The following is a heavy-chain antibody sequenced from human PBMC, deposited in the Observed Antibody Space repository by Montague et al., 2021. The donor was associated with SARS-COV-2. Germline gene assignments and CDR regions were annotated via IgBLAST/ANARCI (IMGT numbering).Heavy chain of an antibody. CDR3: AGTYSRTLDFHH. V-gene: IGHV4-59*02. CDR2: IYSSGIT. J-gene: IGHJ1*01. D-gene: IGHD1-26*01. CDR1: GASVGSFY. Sequence: SETLSLTCTVSGASVGSFYWSWVRQSPDNRLEWIGYIYSSGITKYNPSLESRVSMSLDTSKNQFSLSLRSVTAADTAIYYCAGTYSRTLDFHHWGQGTLATVSP.